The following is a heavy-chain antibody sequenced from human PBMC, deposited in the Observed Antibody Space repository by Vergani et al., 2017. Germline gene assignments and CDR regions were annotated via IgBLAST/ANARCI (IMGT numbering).Heavy chain of an antibody. CDR3: ARHVPGPLRYLGGDYMDV. CDR1: GYTFTSYA. J-gene: IGHJ6*03. D-gene: IGHD3-9*01. Sequence: QVQLVQSGAEVKKPGASVKVSCKASGYTFTSYAMHWVRQAPGKRLEWMGWINAGNGNTKYSQKFQGRVTITRDTSASTAYMELSSLRSEDTAVYYCARHVPGPLRYLGGDYMDVWGKGTTVTVSS. V-gene: IGHV1-3*01. CDR2: INAGNGNT.